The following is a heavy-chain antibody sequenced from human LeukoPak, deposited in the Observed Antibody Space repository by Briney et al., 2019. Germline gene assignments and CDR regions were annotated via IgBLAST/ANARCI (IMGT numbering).Heavy chain of an antibody. Sequence: SETLSLTCTVSGGSISSYYWSWIRQPPGKGLEWIGYIYYSGSTNYNPSLKSRVTISVDTSKNQFSLKLSSVTAADTAVYYCARGYGGNSAVFYYYYGMDVWGQGTTVTVSS. CDR2: IYYSGST. CDR3: ARGYGGNSAVFYYYYGMDV. V-gene: IGHV4-59*01. J-gene: IGHJ6*02. D-gene: IGHD4-23*01. CDR1: GGSISSYY.